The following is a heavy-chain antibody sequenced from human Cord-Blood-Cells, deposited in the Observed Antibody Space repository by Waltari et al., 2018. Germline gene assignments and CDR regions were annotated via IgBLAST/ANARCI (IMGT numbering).Heavy chain of an antibody. D-gene: IGHD3-3*01. CDR1: GEPFTTYA. V-gene: IGHV1-3*01. CDR2: INAGNCNK. CDR3: AYDFWSGYYTFDI. Sequence: QLQLVQPVAEVKKPGASVKDLCQASGEPFTTYAMHRVREAPGHRLEWMVWINAGNCNKKYSKKFQGRVTITRDTSASTAYMELSNLRSEDTAVYYCAYDFWSGYYTFDIWGQGTMVTVSS. J-gene: IGHJ3*02.